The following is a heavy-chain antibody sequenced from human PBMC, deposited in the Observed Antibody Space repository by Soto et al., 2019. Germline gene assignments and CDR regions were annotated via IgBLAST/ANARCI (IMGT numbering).Heavy chain of an antibody. Sequence: EVHLVQSGGGLVQPGGSLRLSCTASGFTFSSYWMSWVRQAPGKGLEWVANIHQDGSDKYYVDSVKGRFTISRDIAKNSLYLPMTSLKAEDTAVYYCAREDYGDLHYWGKGALVIVSS. D-gene: IGHD4-17*01. J-gene: IGHJ4*02. V-gene: IGHV3-7*01. CDR1: GFTFSSYW. CDR3: AREDYGDLHY. CDR2: IHQDGSDK.